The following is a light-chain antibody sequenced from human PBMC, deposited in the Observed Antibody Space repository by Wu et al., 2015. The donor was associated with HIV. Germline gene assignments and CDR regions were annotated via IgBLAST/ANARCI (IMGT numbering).Light chain of an antibody. CDR3: QQYGSSPPVT. J-gene: IGKJ4*01. V-gene: IGKV3-20*01. CDR1: QSVSSNY. CDR2: GAS. Sequence: EIVLTQSPGTLSLSPGEGATLSCRTSQSVSSNYLAWYQQKPGQAPRLLIYGASSRATGIPDRFSGSGSGTDFTLTISRLEPEDFAVYYCQQYGSSPPVTFGGGTKVEIK.